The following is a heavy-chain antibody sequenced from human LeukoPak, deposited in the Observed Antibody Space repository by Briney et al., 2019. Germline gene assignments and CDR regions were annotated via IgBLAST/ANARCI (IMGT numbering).Heavy chain of an antibody. J-gene: IGHJ3*02. Sequence: SVKVSCKASVGTFSSYAISWVRQAPGPGLEWMGGIIPIFGTANSAQKFQGRVTITTDESTSTAYMELRSLRSEDTAVYYCARGRITMIVPGAFDIWGQGTMVTVSS. CDR3: ARGRITMIVPGAFDI. CDR1: VGTFSSYA. V-gene: IGHV1-69*05. D-gene: IGHD3-22*01. CDR2: IIPIFGTA.